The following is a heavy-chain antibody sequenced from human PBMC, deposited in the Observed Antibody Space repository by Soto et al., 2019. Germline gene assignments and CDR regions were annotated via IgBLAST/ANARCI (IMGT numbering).Heavy chain of an antibody. Sequence: VQLVESGGGLVQPGGSLRLSCAASGFTVSSNYMSWVRQAPGKGLEWVSVIYSGGSTYYADSVKGRFTISRDNSKNTLYLQMNSLRAEDTAVYYCASPTTYYYYYMDVWGKGTTVTVSS. D-gene: IGHD1-7*01. J-gene: IGHJ6*03. CDR3: ASPTTYYYYYMDV. V-gene: IGHV3-66*01. CDR1: GFTVSSNY. CDR2: IYSGGST.